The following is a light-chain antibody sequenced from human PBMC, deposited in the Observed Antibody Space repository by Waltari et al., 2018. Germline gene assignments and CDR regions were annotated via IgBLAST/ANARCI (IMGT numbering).Light chain of an antibody. CDR2: DAS. J-gene: IGKJ5*01. Sequence: EIVLTQSPATLSFSPGESATLSCRASKSVSSYLAWYQQHPGQAHRLLISDASNRATGIPARYSGSGSGTGFNLTISSLEPEDVAVDVCQQRNNWPPSITFGQGTRLEIK. CDR3: QQRNNWPPSIT. CDR1: KSVSSY. V-gene: IGKV3-11*01.